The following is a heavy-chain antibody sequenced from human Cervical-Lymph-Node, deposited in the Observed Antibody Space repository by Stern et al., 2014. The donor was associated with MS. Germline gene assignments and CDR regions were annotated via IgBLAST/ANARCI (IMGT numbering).Heavy chain of an antibody. Sequence: VQLEESGGGVVQPGRSLRLSCVASGFSFSGYGMHWVRQAPDRGLEWVAVIGYDETDNYYAYSVKGRFTISRDDSKNTMYLQMNNVRVEDTAVYFCARSRLTDYDSSCFDYWGQGTLVTVSS. J-gene: IGHJ4*02. CDR2: IGYDETDN. CDR3: ARSRLTDYDSSCFDY. D-gene: IGHD3-22*01. CDR1: GFSFSGYG. V-gene: IGHV3-33*08.